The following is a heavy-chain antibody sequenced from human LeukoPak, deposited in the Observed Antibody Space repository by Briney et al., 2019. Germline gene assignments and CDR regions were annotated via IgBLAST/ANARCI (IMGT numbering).Heavy chain of an antibody. V-gene: IGHV3-30*02. CDR3: ARTPRIAAASSFDY. D-gene: IGHD6-13*01. CDR1: AFTFSNYG. CDR2: IRYDGITK. J-gene: IGHJ4*02. Sequence: GGSLRLSCAASAFTFSNYGMHWVRQAPGKGLEWVAFIRYDGITKYYADSVKGRFTISRDNSKNTLYLQMNSLRAEDTAVYYCARTPRIAAASSFDYWGQGTLVTVSS.